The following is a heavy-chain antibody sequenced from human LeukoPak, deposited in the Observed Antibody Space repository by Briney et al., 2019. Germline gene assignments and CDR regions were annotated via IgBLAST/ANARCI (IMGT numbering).Heavy chain of an antibody. Sequence: GGSLRLSCAASGFTVSSSYMYWVRQAPGKGLEWVSFFYRGDSTYYAESVRGRFTISRDNSKNTLYLLMNSLIPEDTAVYYCAKVHYGDYAWFDPWGQGTLVTVSS. CDR2: FYRGDST. J-gene: IGHJ5*02. CDR3: AKVHYGDYAWFDP. D-gene: IGHD4-17*01. V-gene: IGHV3-53*01. CDR1: GFTVSSSY.